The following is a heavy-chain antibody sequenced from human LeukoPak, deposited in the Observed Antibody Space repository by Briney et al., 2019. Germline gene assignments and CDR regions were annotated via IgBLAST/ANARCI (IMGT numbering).Heavy chain of an antibody. J-gene: IGHJ4*02. D-gene: IGHD6-19*01. Sequence: GGSLRLSCAASGFTFSSYAMHWVRQAPGKGLEWVAVISYDGSNKYYADSVKGRFTISRDNSKNTLYLQMNSLRAEDTAVYYCARGYSSGWYYFDYWGQGTLVTVSS. CDR3: ARGYSSGWYYFDY. V-gene: IGHV3-30-3*01. CDR1: GFTFSSYA. CDR2: ISYDGSNK.